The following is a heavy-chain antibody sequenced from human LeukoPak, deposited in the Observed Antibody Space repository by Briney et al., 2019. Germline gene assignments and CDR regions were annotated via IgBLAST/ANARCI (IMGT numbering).Heavy chain of an antibody. J-gene: IGHJ6*02. D-gene: IGHD5-24*01. CDR2: IYYSGST. CDR1: GGSVSSYY. CDR3: ARGWLRGVDV. V-gene: IGHV4-59*02. Sequence: SETLSLTCTVSGGSVSSYYWSRIRQPPGKGLEWIGCIYYSGSTNYTPSLKSRVTISLDTSKNQFSLRLSPVSAADTAVYYCARGWLRGVDVWGQGTTVTVSS.